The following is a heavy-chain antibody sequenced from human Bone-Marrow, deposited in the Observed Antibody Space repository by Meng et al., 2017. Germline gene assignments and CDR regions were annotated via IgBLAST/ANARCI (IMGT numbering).Heavy chain of an antibody. D-gene: IGHD6-25*01. CDR2: INPKSGDT. J-gene: IGHJ4*02. CDR3: ARDEDISAAGKLFGDY. V-gene: IGHV1-2*06. Sequence: QVQLVQSGAEVKKPGASVKVSCKPSGYNFPDYYIHWVRRAPGQGLEWMGRINPKSGDTHYAQKFQARVTMTGDTSISTAYMKLSGLRSDDTAMYYCARDEDISAAGKLFGDYWGQGTLVTVSS. CDR1: GYNFPDYY.